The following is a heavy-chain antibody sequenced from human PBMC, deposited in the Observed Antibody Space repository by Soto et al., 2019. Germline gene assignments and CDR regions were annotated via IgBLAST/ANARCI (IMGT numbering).Heavy chain of an antibody. V-gene: IGHV4-61*08. D-gene: IGHD4-17*01. Sequence: QVQLQESGPGLVKPSETLSLTCTVSGDSVSSGAYYWSWIRQPPGKGLEWIGYIYHSGTTNSNPALKSRVNISLDTSKNPFSLKLTSVTAADTAVYYYARSDYGDYRHQHWGQGTLVTVSS. CDR2: IYHSGTT. CDR3: ARSDYGDYRHQH. CDR1: GDSVSSGAYY. J-gene: IGHJ1*01.